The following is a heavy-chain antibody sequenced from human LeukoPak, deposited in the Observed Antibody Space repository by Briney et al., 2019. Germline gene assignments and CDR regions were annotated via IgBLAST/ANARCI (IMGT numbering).Heavy chain of an antibody. CDR2: IWNDGSNR. Sequence: GGSLRLSCAAAGFTFTSYGMHWGHQAPGKGLEGGAVIWNDGSNRYYADSAKGRFTISTDTSKNTLYLQMNSLRAEDTAVYYCASEGYSYGDGDCFEARGQRTPVT. CDR3: ASEGYSYGDGDCFEA. V-gene: IGHV3-33*01. D-gene: IGHD5-18*01. CDR1: GFTFTSYG. J-gene: IGHJ5*02.